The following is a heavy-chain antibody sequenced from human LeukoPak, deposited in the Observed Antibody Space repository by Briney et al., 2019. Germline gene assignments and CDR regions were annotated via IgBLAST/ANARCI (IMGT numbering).Heavy chain of an antibody. CDR1: DGSFTSGNYY. CDR2: IYYSGST. D-gene: IGHD2-2*01. Sequence: SETLSLTCTVSDGSFTSGNYYWGRIRQPPGKGLEWIATIYYSGSTIYTPSLKSRLAISRDTSSDQFSLRLTSVTAADTAVYYCARDPGYCSSTSCYYYFDYWGQGTLVTVSS. V-gene: IGHV4-39*07. CDR3: ARDPGYCSSTSCYYYFDY. J-gene: IGHJ4*02.